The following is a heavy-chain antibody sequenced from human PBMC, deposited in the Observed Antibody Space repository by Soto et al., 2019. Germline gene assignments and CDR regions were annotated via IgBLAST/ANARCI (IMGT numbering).Heavy chain of an antibody. J-gene: IGHJ4*02. Sequence: SETLSLTCTVSGGSISSGGYYWSWIRQHPGKGLEWIGYIYYSGSTYYNPSLKSRVTISVDTSKNQFSLKLSSVTAADTAVYYCASEYYYDSSGYYYRSFDYWGQGTLVTVS. CDR2: IYYSGST. V-gene: IGHV4-31*03. CDR3: ASEYYYDSSGYYYRSFDY. D-gene: IGHD3-22*01. CDR1: GGSISSGGYY.